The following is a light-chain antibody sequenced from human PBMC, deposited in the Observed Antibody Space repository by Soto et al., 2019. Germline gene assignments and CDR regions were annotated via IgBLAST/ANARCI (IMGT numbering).Light chain of an antibody. CDR3: QNYNSAPGIFT. V-gene: IGKV1-27*01. Sequence: DIQMTQSPSSLSESVGDRVTITCRASQGISNYLVWYQQKPGKVPKLLIYAASTLQSGVPSRFSGSGSGTDFTLTISSLQPEDVATYYCQNYNSAPGIFTFGPGTKVDIK. J-gene: IGKJ3*01. CDR1: QGISNY. CDR2: AAS.